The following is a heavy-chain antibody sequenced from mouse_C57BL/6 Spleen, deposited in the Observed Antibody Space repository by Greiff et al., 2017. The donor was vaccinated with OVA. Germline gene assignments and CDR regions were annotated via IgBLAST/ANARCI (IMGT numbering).Heavy chain of an antibody. CDR2: INPNNGGT. CDR1: GYTFTDYN. CDR3: ARRTYGNYYAMDY. J-gene: IGHJ4*01. V-gene: IGHV1-18*01. D-gene: IGHD2-1*01. Sequence: VQLKQSGPELVKPGASVKIPCKASGYTFTDYNMDWVKQSHGKSLEWIGDINPNNGGTIYNQKFKGKATLTVDKSSSTAYMELRSLTSEDTAVYYCARRTYGNYYAMDYWGQGTSVTVSS.